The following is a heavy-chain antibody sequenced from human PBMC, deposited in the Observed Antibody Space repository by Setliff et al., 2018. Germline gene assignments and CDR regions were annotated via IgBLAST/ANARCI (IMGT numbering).Heavy chain of an antibody. D-gene: IGHD3-22*01. CDR1: GGSFSTYY. CDR2: ISHSGST. V-gene: IGHV4-34*01. J-gene: IGHJ5*02. CDR3: ARGSYSYDSTGYSPLNWFDP. Sequence: SETLSLTCAVYGGSFSTYYWSWIRQPPGKGLEWIGEISHSGSTNYNPSLKSRVTMSVDMSKNQFSLRLSSVTAADTAVYYCARGSYSYDSTGYSPLNWFDPWGQGTLVTVSS.